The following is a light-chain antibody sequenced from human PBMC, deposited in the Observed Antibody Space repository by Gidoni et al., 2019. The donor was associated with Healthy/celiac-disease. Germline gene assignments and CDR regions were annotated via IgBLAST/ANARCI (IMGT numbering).Light chain of an antibody. Sequence: DIPMTQSPSSLSASVGDRVTITCRASQSIISYLNWYQQKPGKAPKLLIYAASSLQSGVPSRFSGSGAATDFTLTISSLQPEDFATYYCQQSYSTTHTFGQXTKVEIK. J-gene: IGKJ1*01. CDR2: AAS. V-gene: IGKV1-39*01. CDR3: QQSYSTTHT. CDR1: QSIISY.